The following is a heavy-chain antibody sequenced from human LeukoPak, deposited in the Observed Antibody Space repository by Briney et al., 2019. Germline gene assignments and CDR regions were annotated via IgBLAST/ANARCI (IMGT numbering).Heavy chain of an antibody. J-gene: IGHJ4*02. CDR2: IYYSGST. V-gene: IGHV4-39*07. CDR1: GGSISSSSYY. CDR3: VRRVRYFGQNDY. D-gene: IGHD3-9*01. Sequence: SETLSLTCTVSGGSISSSSYYWGWIRQPPGKGLEWIGSIYYSGSTYYNPSLKSRVTISVDTSKNQFSLKLSFVTAGDTAVYYCVRRVRYFGQNDYWGQGTLVTVSS.